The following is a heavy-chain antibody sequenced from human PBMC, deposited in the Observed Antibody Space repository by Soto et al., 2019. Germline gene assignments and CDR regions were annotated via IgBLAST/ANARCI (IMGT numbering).Heavy chain of an antibody. J-gene: IGHJ5*02. D-gene: IGHD3-22*01. CDR3: ATWDYYDSSGYSNWFDP. CDR2: ISSSSSYI. Sequence: GGSLRLSCAASGFTFSSYSMNWVRQAPGKGLEWVSSISSSSSYIYYADSVKGRFTISRDNAKNSLYLQMNSLRAEDTAVYYCATWDYYDSSGYSNWFDPWGQGTLVTVSS. CDR1: GFTFSSYS. V-gene: IGHV3-21*01.